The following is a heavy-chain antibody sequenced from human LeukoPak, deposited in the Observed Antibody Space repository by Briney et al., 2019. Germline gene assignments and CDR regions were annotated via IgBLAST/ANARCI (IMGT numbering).Heavy chain of an antibody. Sequence: PSETLSLTCTVSGGSISTYYWSWIRQPPGKGLEWIGYIFYSGSTNYNPSLKSRVTISVDTSKNQFSLKLSSVTAADTALYYCARGNSYYDSSGYFPWESFQHWGQGTLVTVSS. CDR1: GGSISTYY. J-gene: IGHJ1*01. CDR2: IFYSGST. D-gene: IGHD3-22*01. CDR3: ARGNSYYDSSGYFPWESFQH. V-gene: IGHV4-59*01.